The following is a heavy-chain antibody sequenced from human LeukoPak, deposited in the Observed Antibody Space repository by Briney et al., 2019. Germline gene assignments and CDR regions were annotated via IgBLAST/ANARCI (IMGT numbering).Heavy chain of an antibody. CDR2: ITPIFGTA. Sequence: GASVKVSCKASGGTFSSYAISWVRQAPGQGLEWMGGITPIFGTANYAQKFQGRVTITADESTSTAYMELSSLRSEDTAVYYCTLGYCSSTSCRPEIYYYYGMDVWGKGTTVTVSS. CDR1: GGTFSSYA. CDR3: TLGYCSSTSCRPEIYYYYGMDV. J-gene: IGHJ6*04. D-gene: IGHD2-2*01. V-gene: IGHV1-69*13.